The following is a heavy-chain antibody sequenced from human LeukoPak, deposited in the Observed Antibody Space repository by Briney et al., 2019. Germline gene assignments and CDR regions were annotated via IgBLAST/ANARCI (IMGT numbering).Heavy chain of an antibody. Sequence: SGGSLRLSCAASGFTFSSYWMSWVRQAPGKGLEWVANIKQDGSEKYYVDSVKGRFTISRDNAKNSLYLQVNSLRAEDTSVYYCARGVWFGDKNGDYYFDYWGQGTLVPVSS. CDR2: IKQDGSEK. CDR3: ARGVWFGDKNGDYYFDY. CDR1: GFTFSSYW. V-gene: IGHV3-7*01. J-gene: IGHJ4*02. D-gene: IGHD3-10*01.